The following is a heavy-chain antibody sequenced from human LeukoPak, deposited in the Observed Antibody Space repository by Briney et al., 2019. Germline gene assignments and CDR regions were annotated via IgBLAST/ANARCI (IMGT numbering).Heavy chain of an antibody. CDR3: ARDARGYCTNGVCYRGDAFDI. Sequence: GGSLRLSCAASGFTFSSYGMHWVRQAPGKGLEWVAVIWYDGSNKYYADSVKGRFTISRDNSKNTLYLQMNSLRAKDTAVYYCARDARGYCTNGVCYRGDAFDIWGQGTMVTISS. D-gene: IGHD2-8*01. J-gene: IGHJ3*02. V-gene: IGHV3-33*01. CDR2: IWYDGSNK. CDR1: GFTFSSYG.